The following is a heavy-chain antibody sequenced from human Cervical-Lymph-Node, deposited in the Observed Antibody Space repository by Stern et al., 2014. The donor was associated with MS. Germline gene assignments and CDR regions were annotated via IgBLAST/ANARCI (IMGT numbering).Heavy chain of an antibody. CDR3: ARGLGTDGYMDY. D-gene: IGHD3-22*01. CDR1: GITVSRSY. Sequence: EVQLVESGGGLIQPGESLRLSCAVSGITVSRSYMSWVRQAPGQGLEWVAAIQNGGSTNYADSVKGRFTISRDNSKNTLYLQMNRLRAEDTAVYYCARGLGTDGYMDYWGQGTLVTVSP. V-gene: IGHV3-53*01. J-gene: IGHJ4*02. CDR2: IQNGGST.